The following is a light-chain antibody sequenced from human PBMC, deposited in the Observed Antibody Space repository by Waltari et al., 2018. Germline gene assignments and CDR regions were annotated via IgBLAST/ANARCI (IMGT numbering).Light chain of an antibody. V-gene: IGLV3-25*03. CDR1: VLATQY. Sequence: SHELTQPPSVSVSLGQTARITCTGDVLATQYTSWYQQNPGQAPVLVMFKNNERPSGIPERFFGSRSETTVTLMIIGAQEEDEADYYCQSSDITGTYGVFGGGTKLTDL. CDR2: KNN. CDR3: QSSDITGTYGV. J-gene: IGLJ3*02.